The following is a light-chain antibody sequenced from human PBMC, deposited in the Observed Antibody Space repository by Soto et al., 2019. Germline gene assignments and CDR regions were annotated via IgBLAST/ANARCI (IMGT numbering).Light chain of an antibody. J-gene: IGKJ5*01. CDR1: QSVSSY. V-gene: IGKV3-11*01. CDR3: QQRSNWPPIA. CDR2: DAS. Sequence: DIVLTQSPATLSLSPGERATLSCRASQSVSSYLAWYQQKPGQAPRLLIYDASNRATSIPARFSGSGSGTNFTLTISILEPEDFAVYYCQQRSNWPPIAFGQGTRLEIK.